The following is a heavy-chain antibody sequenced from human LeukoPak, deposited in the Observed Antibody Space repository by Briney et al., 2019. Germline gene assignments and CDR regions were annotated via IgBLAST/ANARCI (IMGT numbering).Heavy chain of an antibody. CDR2: IKQDGSEK. CDR1: GFTFSNFW. Sequence: PGGSLRLSYAASGFTFSNFWMSWVRQAPGKGLEWVANIKQDGSEKCYVDSVKGRFTISRDNAKNSLYLQMNSLRAEDTAVYYCARVRSYGYFDYWGRGTLVTVSS. D-gene: IGHD5-18*01. V-gene: IGHV3-7*04. CDR3: ARVRSYGYFDY. J-gene: IGHJ4*02.